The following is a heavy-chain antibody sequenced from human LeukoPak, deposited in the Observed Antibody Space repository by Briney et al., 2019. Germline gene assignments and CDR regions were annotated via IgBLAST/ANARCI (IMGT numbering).Heavy chain of an antibody. CDR3: ARDKVSVIPALDY. J-gene: IGHJ4*02. D-gene: IGHD2/OR15-2a*01. CDR2: INSRSNYI. CDR1: GFTFSNHN. Sequence: GGSLRLSCEASGFTFSNHNMNWVRQAPGKGLEWVSSINSRSNYIYCADSVKGRFTISRDNAKESLYLQMNSLRAEDTALYFCARDKVSVIPALDYWGQGTLVIVSS. V-gene: IGHV3-21*01.